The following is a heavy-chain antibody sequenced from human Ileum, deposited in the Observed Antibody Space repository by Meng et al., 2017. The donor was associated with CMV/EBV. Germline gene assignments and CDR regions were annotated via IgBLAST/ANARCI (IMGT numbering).Heavy chain of an antibody. CDR1: GGSLTSYY. CDR2: IHPTGTT. Sequence: QRQESGPSLLQPSASLSLTCTVTGGSLTSYYWTWIRQPAGKGLEWIGRIHPTGTTDDNPSLRSRVSMSLDKSKNQFSLKLTSVTAADTAVYYCARAAARGVPVDLWGQGTLVTVSS. J-gene: IGHJ5*02. V-gene: IGHV4-4*07. CDR3: ARAAARGVPVDL. D-gene: IGHD3-10*01.